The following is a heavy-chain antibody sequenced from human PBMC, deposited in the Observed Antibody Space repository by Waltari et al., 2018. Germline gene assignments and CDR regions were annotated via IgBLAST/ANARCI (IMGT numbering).Heavy chain of an antibody. V-gene: IGHV4-34*01. Sequence: QVQLQQWGAGLLKPSETLSLTCAVYGGSFSGYYWSWIRQPPGKGLEWIGEINHSGSTNYNPSLKSRVTISVDTSKNQFSLKLSSVTAADTAVYYCARGVVITKPLTYYYYYYYMDVWGKGTTVIVSS. CDR3: ARGVVITKPLTYYYYYYYMDV. CDR2: INHSGST. CDR1: GGSFSGYY. J-gene: IGHJ6*03. D-gene: IGHD3-22*01.